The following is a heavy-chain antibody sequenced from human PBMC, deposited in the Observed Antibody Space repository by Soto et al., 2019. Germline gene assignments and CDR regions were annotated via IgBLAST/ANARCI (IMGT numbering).Heavy chain of an antibody. V-gene: IGHV3-33*01. D-gene: IGHD5-12*01. Sequence: GGSLRLSCAASGFTFSSYGMHWVRQAPGKGLEWVAVIWYDGSNKYYADSVKGRFTISRDNSKNTLYLQMNSLRAEDTAVYYCARDARGPRDGYNFPPPSYYFDYWGQGTLVTVSS. CDR1: GFTFSSYG. CDR3: ARDARGPRDGYNFPPPSYYFDY. CDR2: IWYDGSNK. J-gene: IGHJ4*02.